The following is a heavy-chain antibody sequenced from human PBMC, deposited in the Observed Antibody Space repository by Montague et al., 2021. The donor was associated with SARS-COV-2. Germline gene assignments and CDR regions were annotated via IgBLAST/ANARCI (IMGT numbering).Heavy chain of an antibody. CDR3: ARDLGSSNSDY. CDR2: ISPRSNFI. J-gene: IGHJ4*02. V-gene: IGHV3-21*01. CDR1: AFTFSSYT. Sequence: SLRLSCAASAFTFSSYTINWVRQAPGRGLEWVSSISPRSNFIYYADSVKGRFTISRDNAKNSLYLQMNSLRADDTAVYFCARDLGSSNSDYWGQGTLVTVSS. D-gene: IGHD2-15*01.